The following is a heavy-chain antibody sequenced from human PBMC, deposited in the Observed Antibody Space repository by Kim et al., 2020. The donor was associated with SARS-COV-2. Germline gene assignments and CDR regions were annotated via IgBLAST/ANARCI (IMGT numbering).Heavy chain of an antibody. D-gene: IGHD2-15*01. J-gene: IGHJ4*02. CDR2: INHSGST. CDR3: ASDYCSGGSCYGY. CDR1: GGSFSGYY. Sequence: SETLSLTCAVYGGSFSGYYWSWIRQPPGKGLEWIGEINHSGSTNYNPSLKSRVTISVDTSKNQFSLKLSSVTAADTAVYYCASDYCSGGSCYGYWGQGTLVTVSS. V-gene: IGHV4-34*01.